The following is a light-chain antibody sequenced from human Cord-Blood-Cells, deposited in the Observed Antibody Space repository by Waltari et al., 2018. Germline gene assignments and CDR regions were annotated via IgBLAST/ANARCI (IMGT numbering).Light chain of an antibody. V-gene: IGLV2-23*03. J-gene: IGLJ3*02. CDR2: EGS. Sequence: QSALTQPASVSGSPGQSITTSCTGTSSDVGSYNLVSWYQQHPGKAPKLMIYEGSKRPSWVSNLFSGSKSGNTASLTISGLQAEDEADYYCCSYAGSSTFDWVFGGGTKLTVL. CDR3: CSYAGSSTFDWV. CDR1: SSDVGSYNL.